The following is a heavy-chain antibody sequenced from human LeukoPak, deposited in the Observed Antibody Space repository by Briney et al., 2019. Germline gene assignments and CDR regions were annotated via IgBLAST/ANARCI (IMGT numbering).Heavy chain of an antibody. CDR1: GLTFRTYT. CDR2: MSFDGSDQ. V-gene: IGHV3-30*04. Sequence: GGSLRLSCLVSGLTFRTYTMNWISQAPGKGLEWVASMSFDGSDQFYADSVRGRFTISRDNSKNTLFLQMSSLRSDDTAVYYCARSLMRPYFDYWGQGTLVSVSS. J-gene: IGHJ4*02. D-gene: IGHD3-10*01. CDR3: ARSLMRPYFDY.